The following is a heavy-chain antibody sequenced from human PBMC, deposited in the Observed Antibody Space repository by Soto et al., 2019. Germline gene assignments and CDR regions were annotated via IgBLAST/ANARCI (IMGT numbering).Heavy chain of an antibody. D-gene: IGHD4-17*01. CDR2: INHSGST. Sequence: SETLSLTCAVYGGSFSGYYWSWIRQPPGKGLEWIGEINHSGSTNYNPSLKSRVTISVDTSKNQFSLKLSSVTAADTAVYYCARGRDYAGSLARLYYYYYGMDVWGQGTTVTVSS. J-gene: IGHJ6*02. CDR1: GGSFSGYY. CDR3: ARGRDYAGSLARLYYYYYGMDV. V-gene: IGHV4-34*01.